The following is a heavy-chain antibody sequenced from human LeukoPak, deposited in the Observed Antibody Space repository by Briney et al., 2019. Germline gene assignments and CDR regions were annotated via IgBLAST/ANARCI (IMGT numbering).Heavy chain of an antibody. J-gene: IGHJ3*01. D-gene: IGHD3-10*01. Sequence: PGGSLRLSCAASGFTFSDHYMDWVRQAPGVGLVWVGRIRNRANSYTTEYAASVKGRFIISRDDSNNSVYLQMNSLKSEDTAVYFCARWVTRTDFFDLWGQGTMVIVSS. CDR3: ARWVTRTDFFDL. CDR1: GFTFSDHY. V-gene: IGHV3-72*01. CDR2: IRNRANSYTT.